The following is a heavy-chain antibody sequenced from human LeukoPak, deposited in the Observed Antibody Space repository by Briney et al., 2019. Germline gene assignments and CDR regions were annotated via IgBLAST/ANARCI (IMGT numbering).Heavy chain of an antibody. Sequence: ASVKVSCKVSGYTLTGLSMHWVRQAPGKGLEWMGGFDPEDGETIYAQKFQGRVTMTEDTSTDTAYMELSSLRSEDTAVYYCATSPGGPNHDAFDIWGQGTMVTVSS. V-gene: IGHV1-24*01. CDR3: ATSPGGPNHDAFDI. CDR1: GYTLTGLS. J-gene: IGHJ3*02. CDR2: FDPEDGET. D-gene: IGHD3-16*01.